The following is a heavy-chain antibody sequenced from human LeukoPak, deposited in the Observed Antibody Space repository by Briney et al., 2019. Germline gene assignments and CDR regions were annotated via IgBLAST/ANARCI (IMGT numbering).Heavy chain of an antibody. Sequence: PSETLSLTCAVYGGSFSGYYWTWIRQAPGKGLEWIGEINPSGRISYNPSLRSRLTISVDASKNQFSLKLSSVTAADTAVYYCASSVGRVTAAPRDWYFDLWGRGTLVTVSS. CDR1: GGSFSGYY. J-gene: IGHJ2*01. CDR2: INPSGRI. D-gene: IGHD2-21*02. CDR3: ASSVGRVTAAPRDWYFDL. V-gene: IGHV4-34*01.